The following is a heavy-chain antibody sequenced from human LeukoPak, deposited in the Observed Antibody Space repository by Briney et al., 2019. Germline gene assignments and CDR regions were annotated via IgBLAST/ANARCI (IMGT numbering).Heavy chain of an antibody. CDR2: IWYDGSNK. J-gene: IGHJ4*02. CDR1: GFTFSSYG. D-gene: IGHD6-6*01. Sequence: GGSLRLSCAASGFTFSSYGMHWVRQAPGKGLEWVAVIWYDGSNKYYADSVKGRFTISRDNSKNTLCLQMNSLRAEVTAVYYCARDKDIAARHPVPPPFDYWGQGTLVTVSS. V-gene: IGHV3-33*01. CDR3: ARDKDIAARHPVPPPFDY.